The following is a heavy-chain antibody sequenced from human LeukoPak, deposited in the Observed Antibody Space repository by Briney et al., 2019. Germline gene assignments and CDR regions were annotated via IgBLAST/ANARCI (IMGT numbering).Heavy chain of an antibody. CDR3: ARRVQQLSYYYYMDV. Sequence: SETLSLTCTVSGGSISSSSYYWGWIRQPPGKGLEWIGSIYYGGSTYYNPSLKSRVTISVDTSKNQFSLKLSSVTAADTAVYYCARRVQQLSYYYYMDVWGKGTTVTVSS. CDR2: IYYGGST. D-gene: IGHD6-13*01. CDR1: GGSISSSSYY. V-gene: IGHV4-39*01. J-gene: IGHJ6*03.